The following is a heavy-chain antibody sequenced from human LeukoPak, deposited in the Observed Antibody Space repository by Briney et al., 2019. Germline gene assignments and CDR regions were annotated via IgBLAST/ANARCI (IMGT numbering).Heavy chain of an antibody. CDR2: IYYSGNT. V-gene: IGHV4-39*01. J-gene: IGHJ5*02. CDR3: ARHRITVIRGVENWFDP. D-gene: IGHD3-10*01. CDR1: GDSISTSNSY. Sequence: PSETLSLTCTVSGDSISTSNSYWGWIRQPPGKGLEWIGSIYYSGNTYYNASLKSRVTISVDSSTNQFSLRLRSVTAADTAVYYCARHRITVIRGVENWFDPWGQGTLVTVSS.